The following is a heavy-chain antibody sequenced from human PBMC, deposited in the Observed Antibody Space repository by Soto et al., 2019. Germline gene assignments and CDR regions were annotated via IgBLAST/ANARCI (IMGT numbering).Heavy chain of an antibody. CDR3: ATSGSQLAGFDY. CDR2: ISYDGSNK. V-gene: IGHV3-30*03. Sequence: PGGSLRLSCAASGFTFSSYGMHWVRQAPGKGLEWVAVISYDGSNKYYADSVKGRFTISRDNSKNTLYLQMNSLRAEDTAVYYCATSGSQLAGFDYWGQGTLVTVSS. D-gene: IGHD6-6*01. CDR1: GFTFSSYG. J-gene: IGHJ4*02.